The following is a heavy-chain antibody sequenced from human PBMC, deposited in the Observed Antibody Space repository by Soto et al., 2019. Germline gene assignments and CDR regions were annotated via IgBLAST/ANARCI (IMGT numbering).Heavy chain of an antibody. J-gene: IGHJ6*02. Sequence: SETLSLTCAVYGGSFSGYYWSWIRQPPGKGLEWIGEINHSGSTNYNPSLKSRVTISVDTSKNQFSLKLSSVTAADTAVYYCARGRGWDVVVVAATQSPPHTSYYYYGMDVWGQGTTVTVSS. CDR3: ARGRGWDVVVVAATQSPPHTSYYYYGMDV. D-gene: IGHD2-15*01. CDR2: INHSGST. CDR1: GGSFSGYY. V-gene: IGHV4-34*01.